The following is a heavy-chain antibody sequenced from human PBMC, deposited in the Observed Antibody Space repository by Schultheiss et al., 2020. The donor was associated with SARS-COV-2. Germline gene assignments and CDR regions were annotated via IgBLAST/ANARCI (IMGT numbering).Heavy chain of an antibody. CDR1: GFTFSSYS. D-gene: IGHD6-13*01. CDR3: ARGRGLMVPSAAGTPHYYGMDV. CDR2: ISSSSSYI. J-gene: IGHJ6*02. Sequence: GGSLRLSCAASGFTFSSYSMNWVRQAPGKGLEWVSSISSSSSYIYYADSVKGRFTISRDNAKNSLYLQMNSLRAGDTAVYYCARGRGLMVPSAAGTPHYYGMDVWGQGTTVTVSS. V-gene: IGHV3-21*01.